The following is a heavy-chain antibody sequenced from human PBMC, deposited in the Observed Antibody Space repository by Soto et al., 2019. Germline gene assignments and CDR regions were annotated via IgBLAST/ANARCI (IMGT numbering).Heavy chain of an antibody. J-gene: IGHJ4*02. CDR1: GVSISSSSYY. V-gene: IGHV4-39*07. D-gene: IGHD3-9*01. CDR3: ARVNYDILTGYPLYYFDY. CDR2: IYHSGST. Sequence: SETLSLTCTVSGVSISSSSYYWGWIRQPPGKGLEWIGSIYHSGSTNYNPSLKSRVTISVDKSKNQFSLKLSSVTAADTAVYYCARVNYDILTGYPLYYFDYWGQGTLVTVSS.